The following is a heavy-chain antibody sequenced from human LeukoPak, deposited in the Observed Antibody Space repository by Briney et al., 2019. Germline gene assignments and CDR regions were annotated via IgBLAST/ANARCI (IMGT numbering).Heavy chain of an antibody. CDR2: INPNSGGT. CDR1: GYTFTGYY. J-gene: IGHJ6*02. D-gene: IGHD1-14*01. V-gene: IGHV1-2*02. Sequence: ASVNVSFKASGYTFTGYYMHWVRQAPGQGLEWMGWINPNSGGTNYAQKFQGRVTMTRDTSISTAYMELSRLRSDDTAVYYCARIETTISYYYYGMDVWGQGTTVTVSS. CDR3: ARIETTISYYYYGMDV.